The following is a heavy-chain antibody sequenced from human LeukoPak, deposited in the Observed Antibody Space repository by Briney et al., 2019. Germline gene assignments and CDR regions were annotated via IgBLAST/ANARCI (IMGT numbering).Heavy chain of an antibody. Sequence: SETLSLTCVVYGGSFSGYHWSWIRQSPGKGLEWIGEINHSGSTNYNPSLKSRVTISVDTSKNQFSLKLSSVTAADTAVYYCARGRGSGSYFAKDYYYYYMDVWGKGTTVTVSS. D-gene: IGHD3-10*01. J-gene: IGHJ6*03. CDR2: INHSGST. CDR3: ARGRGSGSYFAKDYYYYYMDV. CDR1: GGSFSGYH. V-gene: IGHV4-34*01.